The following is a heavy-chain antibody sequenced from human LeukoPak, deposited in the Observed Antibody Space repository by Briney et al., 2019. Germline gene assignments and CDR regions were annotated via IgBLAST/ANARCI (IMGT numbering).Heavy chain of an antibody. CDR3: AKLTTWNTHYPIDY. CDR1: GFTFSTYA. Sequence: PGRSLRLSCAASGFTFSTYAMHWVRQAPGKGLQWVAMISYHGTNQHYADSVRGRFTISRDNSKNTLYLQMNSLGAEDTALYYCAKLTTWNTHYPIDYWGQGTLVTVSS. J-gene: IGHJ4*02. CDR2: ISYHGTNQ. V-gene: IGHV3-30-3*02. D-gene: IGHD4-17*01.